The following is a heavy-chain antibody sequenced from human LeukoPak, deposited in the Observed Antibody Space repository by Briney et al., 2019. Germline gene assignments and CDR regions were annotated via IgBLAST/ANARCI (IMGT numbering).Heavy chain of an antibody. Sequence: ASVRVSCKASVYTFTIYHIHWVRQAPGQGREWMGWINPNSGVTNYAQKFQGTVTMTRDTSITTAFMELSRLTSDDTAVYYCASRDGPQGAFDYWGQGTLVTVSS. CDR2: INPNSGVT. D-gene: IGHD5-24*01. J-gene: IGHJ4*02. CDR3: ASRDGPQGAFDY. CDR1: VYTFTIYH. V-gene: IGHV1-2*02.